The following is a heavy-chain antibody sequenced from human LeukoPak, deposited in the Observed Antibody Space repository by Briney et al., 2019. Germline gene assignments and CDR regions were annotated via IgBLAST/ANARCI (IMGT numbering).Heavy chain of an antibody. CDR1: SGSISGYY. CDR2: IYYGGSA. Sequence: SEALSLTCTVSSGSISGYYWSWIRQPPEKGLEWIGYIYYGGSARYNPSLMSRVTISVDPSRNQFSLKLSSVTAADTAVYYCCSSPSTLNWFDPWGQGSLVTVSS. J-gene: IGHJ5*02. D-gene: IGHD6-13*01. V-gene: IGHV4-59*08. CDR3: CSSPSTLNWFDP.